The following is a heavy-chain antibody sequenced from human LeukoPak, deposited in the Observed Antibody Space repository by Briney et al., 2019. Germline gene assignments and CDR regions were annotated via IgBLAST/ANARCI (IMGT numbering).Heavy chain of an antibody. Sequence: SQTLSHTCDISGDSVSGNIVAWNWIRQSPSRGLEWLGRTSYRSKWYNDYAVSVRGRITINPDTSKNRFSLQLDSVTPEDTAVYCYARGSSGSFDYWGQGTLVTVSS. CDR3: ARGSSGSFDY. CDR1: GDSVSGNIVA. D-gene: IGHD6-19*01. J-gene: IGHJ4*02. V-gene: IGHV6-1*01. CDR2: TSYRSKWYN.